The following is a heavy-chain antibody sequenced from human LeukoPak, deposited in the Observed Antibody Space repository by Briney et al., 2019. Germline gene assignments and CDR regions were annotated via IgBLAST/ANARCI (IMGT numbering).Heavy chain of an antibody. CDR3: ARETSGSWYS. CDR2: INRDGSTR. CDR1: GFTLSSDW. Sequence: GGSLRLSCAASGFTLSSDWMHWVRQGPGKGLVWVSRINRDGSTRAYAGSVKGRFTISRDNAKNTLYLQMNSLRAEDTAVYYCARETSGSWYSWGQGTLVTVSS. V-gene: IGHV3-74*01. J-gene: IGHJ4*02. D-gene: IGHD2-21*01.